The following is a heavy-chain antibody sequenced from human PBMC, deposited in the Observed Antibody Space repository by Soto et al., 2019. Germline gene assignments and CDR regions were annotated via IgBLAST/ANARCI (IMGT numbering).Heavy chain of an antibody. D-gene: IGHD3-22*01. V-gene: IGHV4-38-2*02. CDR1: GYSISSGYY. J-gene: IGHJ4*02. Sequence: SETLSLTCSVSGYSISSGYYWGWIRQPPGKGLEWIGNMFHSGDAYYTPSIKSRATMSIDPAKNQFSLRLKSVTAADTAVYYCAREYSSSHDYLGQGTLVTVSS. CDR2: MFHSGDA. CDR3: AREYSSSHDY.